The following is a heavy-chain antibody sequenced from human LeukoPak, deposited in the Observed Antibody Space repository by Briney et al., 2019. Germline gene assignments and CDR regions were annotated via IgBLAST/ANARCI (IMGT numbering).Heavy chain of an antibody. J-gene: IGHJ5*02. CDR3: ARGGRTTGFFDP. V-gene: IGHV3-11*01. CDR1: RGFIFSYDY. CDR2: ISSTGTTI. D-gene: IGHD1-7*01. Sequence: GGSLRLSCAASRGFIFSYDYMSWIRQAPGEGLEWVSYISSTGTTIYYSDSVKGRFTISRDNAKNSLHLQMNSLRAEDTAVYYCARGGRTTGFFDPWGQGTLVTVSS.